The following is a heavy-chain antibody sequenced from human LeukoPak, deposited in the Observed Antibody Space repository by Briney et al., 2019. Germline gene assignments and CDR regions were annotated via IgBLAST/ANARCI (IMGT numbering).Heavy chain of an antibody. CDR2: IYYSGST. J-gene: IGHJ5*02. CDR1: GGSISSSSYY. CDR3: ARHVVVVAATPRWFDP. Sequence: SETLSLTCTVSGGSISSSSYYWGWIRQPPGKGLEWIGSIYYSGSTYYNPSLKSRVTISVDPSKNQFSLKLSSVTAADTAVYYCARHVVVVAATPRWFDPWGQGTLVTVSS. V-gene: IGHV4-39*01. D-gene: IGHD2-15*01.